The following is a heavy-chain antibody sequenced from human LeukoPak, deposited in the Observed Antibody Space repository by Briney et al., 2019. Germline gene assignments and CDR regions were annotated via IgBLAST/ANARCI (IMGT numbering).Heavy chain of an antibody. Sequence: GGSLRLSCAASGFTFSSYAMSWVRQAPGKGLEWVSAISGSGGSTYYADSVKGRFTISRDNSKNTLYLQMNSLRAEDTAVYYCAKDASISSGWYGTYFDYWGQGALVTVSS. CDR1: GFTFSSYA. CDR3: AKDASISSGWYGTYFDY. V-gene: IGHV3-23*01. CDR2: ISGSGGST. D-gene: IGHD6-19*01. J-gene: IGHJ4*02.